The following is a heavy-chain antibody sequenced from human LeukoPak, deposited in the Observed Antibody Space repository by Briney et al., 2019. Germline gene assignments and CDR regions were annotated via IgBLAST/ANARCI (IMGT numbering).Heavy chain of an antibody. CDR2: ISGSGGST. CDR3: AKKTDDFWSGYYN. Sequence: AISGSGGSTYYADSVKGRFTISRDNSKNTLYLQMNSLRAEDTAVYYCAKKTDDFWSGYYNWGQGTLVTVSS. D-gene: IGHD3-3*01. J-gene: IGHJ4*02. V-gene: IGHV3-23*01.